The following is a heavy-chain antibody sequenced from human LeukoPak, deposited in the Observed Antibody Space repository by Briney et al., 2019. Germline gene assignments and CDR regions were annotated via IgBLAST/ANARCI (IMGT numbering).Heavy chain of an antibody. CDR1: GFTFSSYW. V-gene: IGHV3-7*01. D-gene: IGHD3-9*01. CDR2: IKQDGSER. Sequence: GGSLRLSCAASGFTFSSYWMTWVRQAPGKGLEWVANIKQDGSERSYVDSVKGRFTISRDNAKNSLYLQMNTLRDEGTAVYYCAKDGAFYDILTGYYTGGFDYWGQGTLVTVSS. J-gene: IGHJ4*02. CDR3: AKDGAFYDILTGYYTGGFDY.